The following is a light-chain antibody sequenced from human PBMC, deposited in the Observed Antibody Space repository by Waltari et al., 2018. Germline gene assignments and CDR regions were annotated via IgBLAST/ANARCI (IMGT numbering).Light chain of an antibody. Sequence: QSALTQPASVSGSPGQSLTIPCTVTSTAVGGYIYVCWYQQHPGQAPKLRIFDVIDRPSGVSNRFSGSKSGNAASLTISGLQAEDEADYYCSSYASNRDVIFGGGTKLTVL. CDR2: DVI. J-gene: IGLJ2*01. CDR3: SSYASNRDVI. V-gene: IGLV2-14*03. CDR1: STAVGGYIY.